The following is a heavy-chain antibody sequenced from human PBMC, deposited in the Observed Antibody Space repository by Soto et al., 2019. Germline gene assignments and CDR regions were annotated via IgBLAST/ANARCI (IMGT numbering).Heavy chain of an antibody. D-gene: IGHD2-8*01. J-gene: IGHJ4*02. V-gene: IGHV4-34*01. CDR2: INHSGST. Sequence: PSETLSLTCAVYGGSFSGYYWSWIRQPPGKGLEWIGEINHSGSTNYNPSLESRVTISVDTSRNQFSLKLSSVTAADTAVYYCALKRSHWVYAMSSFDYWGQGTLVTVSS. CDR1: GGSFSGYY. CDR3: ALKRSHWVYAMSSFDY.